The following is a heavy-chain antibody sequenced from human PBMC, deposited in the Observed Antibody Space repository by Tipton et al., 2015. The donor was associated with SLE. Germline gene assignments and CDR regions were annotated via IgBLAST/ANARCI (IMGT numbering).Heavy chain of an antibody. CDR1: GGTFSSYA. V-gene: IGHV1-69*05. CDR2: IIPIFGTA. CDR3: ARAPRTAGWDYYYYYMDV. J-gene: IGHJ6*03. Sequence: QSGPEVQKPGTSVKVSCKASGGTFSSYAISWVRQAPGQGLEWMGGIIPIFGTANYAQKFQGRVTITTDESTSTAYMELSSLRSEDTAVYYCARAPRTAGWDYYYYYMDVWGKGTTVTVSS. D-gene: IGHD1-1*01.